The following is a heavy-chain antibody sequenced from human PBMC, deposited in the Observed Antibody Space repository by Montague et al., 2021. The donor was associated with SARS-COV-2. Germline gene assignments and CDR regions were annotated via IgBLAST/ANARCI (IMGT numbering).Heavy chain of an antibody. D-gene: IGHD3-22*01. J-gene: IGHJ6*02. Sequence: SETLSLTCTVSGGSITNDYWSWIRQPPGKGLEWIVHIINNGNTDXXPSLKSRVIISVDTSKSQFSLKVNSVTAADTAVYYCARYYERSLDVWGQGTTVTVSS. CDR1: GGSITNDY. V-gene: IGHV4-59*08. CDR3: ARYYERSLDV. CDR2: IINNGNT.